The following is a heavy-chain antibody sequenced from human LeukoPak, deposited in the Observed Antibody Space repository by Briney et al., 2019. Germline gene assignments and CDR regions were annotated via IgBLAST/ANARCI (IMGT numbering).Heavy chain of an antibody. Sequence: KPSETLSLTCAVSGGSISSSNWWSWVRQPPGKGLEWIGEIYHSGSTNYNPSLKSRVTISVDKSKNQFSLKLSSVTAADTAVYYCARIAAAGTGAGYYYMDVWGKGTTVTVSS. J-gene: IGHJ6*03. D-gene: IGHD6-13*01. V-gene: IGHV4-4*02. CDR3: ARIAAAGTGAGYYYMDV. CDR1: GGSISSSNW. CDR2: IYHSGST.